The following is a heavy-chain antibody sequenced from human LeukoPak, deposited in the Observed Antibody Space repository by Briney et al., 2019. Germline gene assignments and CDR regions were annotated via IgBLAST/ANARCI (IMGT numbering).Heavy chain of an antibody. CDR3: ARFGITVVRGGKYYFDY. CDR2: IYYSGAT. D-gene: IGHD3-10*01. V-gene: IGHV4-59*08. CDR1: GGSISNYY. Sequence: KTSETLSLTCTVSGGSISNYYWGWIRQPPGKGLEWIGHIYYSGATKYNPSLKSRITISVDTSKNQFSLMLSSVTAADTAVYYCARFGITVVRGGKYYFDYWGQGTLVTVSS. J-gene: IGHJ4*02.